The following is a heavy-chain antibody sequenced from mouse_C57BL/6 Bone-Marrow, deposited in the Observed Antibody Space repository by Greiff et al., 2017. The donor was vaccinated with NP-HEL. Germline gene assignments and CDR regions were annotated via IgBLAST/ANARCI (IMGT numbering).Heavy chain of an antibody. J-gene: IGHJ2*01. CDR2: IDPENGAT. CDR3: TSYPCSSYGRDY. CDR1: GFNIKDDY. D-gene: IGHD1-1*01. V-gene: IGHV14-4*01. Sequence: VQLQQSGAELVRPGASVKLSCTASGFNIKDDYMHWVKQRPEQGLEWIGWIDPENGATDYAPKFQGKATITADTSSNTAYLQLSSLTSEDTAVYYCTSYPCSSYGRDYWGQGTTLTVSS.